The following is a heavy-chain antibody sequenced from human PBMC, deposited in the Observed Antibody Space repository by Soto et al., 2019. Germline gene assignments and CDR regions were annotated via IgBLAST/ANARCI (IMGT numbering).Heavy chain of an antibody. CDR2: IGGSGGGT. CDR1: GFSFSSYA. V-gene: IGHV3-23*01. CDR3: AKGSANWNFGYFDY. Sequence: GWSLRLSCEASGFSFSSYAMTWIRQAPGKGLGWVSVIGGSGGGTYYADSVKGRFTISRDNSKNTLYLQMNSLRAEDTAVYYCAKGSANWNFGYFDYWVQGTLVTVSS. J-gene: IGHJ4*02. D-gene: IGHD1-7*01.